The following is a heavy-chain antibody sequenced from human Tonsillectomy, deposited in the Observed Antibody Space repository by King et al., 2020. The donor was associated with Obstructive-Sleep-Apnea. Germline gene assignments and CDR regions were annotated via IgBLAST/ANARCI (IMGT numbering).Heavy chain of an antibody. CDR3: ARDVAVAARGY. Sequence: VQLVQSGGGLVQPGGSLRLSCAVSGFTVISNYMSWVRQAPGKGRGGGSVIYSGGSNNYADPGKGRFTISRDNSKNKLYLQMNILRAEETAVYYCARDVAVAARGYWGQGTLVTVSS. CDR2: IYSGGSN. D-gene: IGHD6-19*01. CDR1: GFTVISNY. V-gene: IGHV3-66*01. J-gene: IGHJ4*02.